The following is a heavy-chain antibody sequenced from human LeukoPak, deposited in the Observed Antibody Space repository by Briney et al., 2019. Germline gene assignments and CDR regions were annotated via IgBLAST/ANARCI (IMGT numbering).Heavy chain of an antibody. V-gene: IGHV4-59*01. CDR3: ARRRGYYDSSGYPKDDAFDI. J-gene: IGHJ3*02. CDR1: GGSISSCY. D-gene: IGHD3-22*01. CDR2: IYYSGST. Sequence: SETLSLTCTVSGGSISSCYWSWLRQPPGKGLEWIGYIYYSGSTNYNPSLKSRVTISVDTSKNQFSLKLSSVTAADTAVYYCARRRGYYDSSGYPKDDAFDIWGQGTMVTVSS.